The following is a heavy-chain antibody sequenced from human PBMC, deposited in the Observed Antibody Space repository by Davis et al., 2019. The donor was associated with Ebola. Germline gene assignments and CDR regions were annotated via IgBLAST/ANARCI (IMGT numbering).Heavy chain of an antibody. V-gene: IGHV3-21*01. CDR2: ISSSSSYI. Sequence: GGSLRLSCTDSVITFSSYAMTWVRQAPGKGLEWVSSISSSSSYIYYADSVKGRFTISRDNAKNSLYLQMNSLRAEDTAVYYCARDVEAPAAYYYYGMDVWGKGTTVTVSS. J-gene: IGHJ6*04. CDR3: ARDVEAPAAYYYYGMDV. D-gene: IGHD2-2*01. CDR1: VITFSSYA.